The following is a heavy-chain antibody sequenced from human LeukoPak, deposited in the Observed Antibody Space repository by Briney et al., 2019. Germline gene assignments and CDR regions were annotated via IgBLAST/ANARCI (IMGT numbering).Heavy chain of an antibody. J-gene: IGHJ6*04. D-gene: IGHD3-10*02. CDR1: GFTFSSYN. CDR3: AELGITMIGGV. V-gene: IGHV3-21*01. Sequence: PGGSLRLSCEASGFTFSSYNMNWVRQAPGKGLEWVSSISSSSSYNYADSVKGRFTISRDNAKNSLYLQMNSLRAEDTAVYYCAELGITMIGGVWGKGTTVTISS. CDR2: ISSSSSY.